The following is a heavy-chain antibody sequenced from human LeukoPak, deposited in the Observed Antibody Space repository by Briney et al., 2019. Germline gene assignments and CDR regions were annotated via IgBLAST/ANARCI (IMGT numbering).Heavy chain of an antibody. CDR3: ARGFTEAMVRGVSGDY. D-gene: IGHD3-10*01. CDR1: GFTFSSYS. J-gene: IGHJ4*02. Sequence: GGSLRLSCAASGFTFSSYSMNWVRQAPGKGLEWVSSISSSSYIYYADSVKGRFTISRDNAKNSLYLQMNSLRAEDTAVYYCARGFTEAMVRGVSGDYWGQGTLVTVSS. V-gene: IGHV3-21*01. CDR2: ISSSSYI.